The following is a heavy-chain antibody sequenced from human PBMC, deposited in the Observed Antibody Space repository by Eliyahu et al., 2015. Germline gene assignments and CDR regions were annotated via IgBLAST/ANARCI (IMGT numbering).Heavy chain of an antibody. V-gene: IGHV1-69*05. CDR3: ARDSPSDDFWSGPLYYYYYGMDV. CDR1: GGTFXSYA. Sequence: QVQLVQSGAEVKKPGSSVKVSCKASGGTFXSYAISXXRXAPGQGLEWMGGIIPIFGTANYAQKFQGRVTITTDESTSTAYMELSSLRSEDTAVYYCARDSPSDDFWSGPLYYYYYGMDVWGQGTTVTVSS. D-gene: IGHD3-3*01. J-gene: IGHJ6*02. CDR2: IIPIFGTA.